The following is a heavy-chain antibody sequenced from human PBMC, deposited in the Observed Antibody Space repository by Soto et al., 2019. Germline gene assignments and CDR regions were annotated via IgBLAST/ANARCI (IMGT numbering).Heavy chain of an antibody. Sequence: QVQLVQSGAEVKKPGSSVKVSCKASGGTFSSYAISWVRQAPGQGLEGMGVIIPIFGTANYAQKFQGRVTITADESTSTAYMELSSLRSEDTAVYYCARESRYCSGGSCYFLPGIDYWGQGTLVTVSS. CDR1: GGTFSSYA. D-gene: IGHD2-15*01. J-gene: IGHJ4*02. CDR3: ARESRYCSGGSCYFLPGIDY. CDR2: IIPIFGTA. V-gene: IGHV1-69*12.